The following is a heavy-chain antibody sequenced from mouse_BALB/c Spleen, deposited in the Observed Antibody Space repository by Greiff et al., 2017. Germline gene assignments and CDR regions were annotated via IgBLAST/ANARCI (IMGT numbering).Heavy chain of an antibody. D-gene: IGHD1-2*01. CDR3: AREGITTATRYFDY. CDR1: GYSITSDYA. V-gene: IGHV3-2*02. J-gene: IGHJ2*01. CDR2: ISYSGST. Sequence: EVKLMESGPGLVKPSQSLSLTCTVTGYSITSDYAWNWIRQFPGNKLEWMGYISYSGSTSYNPSLKSRISITRDTSKNQFFLQLNSVTTEDTATYYCAREGITTATRYFDYWGQGTTLTVSS.